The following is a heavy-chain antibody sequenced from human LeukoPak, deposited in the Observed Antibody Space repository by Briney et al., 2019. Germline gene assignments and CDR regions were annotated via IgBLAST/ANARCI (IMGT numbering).Heavy chain of an antibody. CDR1: GFTFSNAW. Sequence: PGGSLRLSCAASGFTFSNAWMSWVRQAPGKGLEWVGRIKSKTDGGTTDYAAPVKGRFTISRDDSKNTLYLQMNSLKTEDTAVYYCTTDRACLVDWCMFDPWGQGTLVTVSS. V-gene: IGHV3-15*01. J-gene: IGHJ5*02. CDR3: TTDRACLVDWCMFDP. CDR2: IKSKTDGGTT. D-gene: IGHD3-16*01.